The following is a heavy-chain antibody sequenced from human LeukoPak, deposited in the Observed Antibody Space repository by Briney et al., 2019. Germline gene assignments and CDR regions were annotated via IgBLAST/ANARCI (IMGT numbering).Heavy chain of an antibody. Sequence: SETLSLTCAVYGGSFSGYYWSWIRQLPGKGLEWIGEINHSGSTNYNPSLKSRVTISVDTSKNQFSLKLSSVTAADTAVYYSARGARYSGSYYVYWGQGTLVTVSS. V-gene: IGHV4-34*01. D-gene: IGHD1-26*01. J-gene: IGHJ4*02. CDR2: INHSGST. CDR1: GGSFSGYY. CDR3: ARGARYSGSYYVY.